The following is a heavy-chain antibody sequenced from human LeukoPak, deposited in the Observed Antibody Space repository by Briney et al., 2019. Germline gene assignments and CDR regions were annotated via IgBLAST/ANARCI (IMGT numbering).Heavy chain of an antibody. CDR3: ARDQREMATIAFYYYYYMDV. D-gene: IGHD5-24*01. Sequence: PSETLSLTCTVSGGSISSYYWSWIRQPPGKGLEWIGYIYYSGSTNYNPSLKSRVTISVDTFKNQFSLKLSSVTAADTAVYYCARDQREMATIAFYYYYYMDVWGKGTTVTVSS. CDR2: IYYSGST. CDR1: GGSISSYY. J-gene: IGHJ6*03. V-gene: IGHV4-59*12.